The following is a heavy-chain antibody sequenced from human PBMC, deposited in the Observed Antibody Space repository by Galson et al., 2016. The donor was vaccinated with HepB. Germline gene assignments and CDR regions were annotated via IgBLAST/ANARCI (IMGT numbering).Heavy chain of an antibody. J-gene: IGHJ5*02. D-gene: IGHD1-7*01. CDR1: GFSLSTSGVG. Sequence: PALVKPTQTLTLTCTFSGFSLSTSGVGVGWIRQPPGKALEWLALTYWDDDKRYNPSLASKLSITKDTSKSQVVLTVTSLDPADTASYYCVNRLPSRGTSWGQGTLVTVSS. V-gene: IGHV2-5*02. CDR3: VNRLPSRGTS. CDR2: TYWDDDK.